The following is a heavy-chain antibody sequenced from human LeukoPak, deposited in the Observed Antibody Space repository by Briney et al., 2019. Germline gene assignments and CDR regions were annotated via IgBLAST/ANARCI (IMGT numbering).Heavy chain of an antibody. D-gene: IGHD6-13*01. V-gene: IGHV3-74*03. Sequence: PGGSLRLSCAASGFTFSSYWMYWVLQAPGKGLVWVSRINSDGTSTTYAESVKGRFTISRDNAKNMLYLQVNSLRAEDTAMYYCARVTSSRGAIDIWGQGTMVTVSS. CDR3: ARVTSSRGAIDI. CDR2: INSDGTST. J-gene: IGHJ3*02. CDR1: GFTFSSYW.